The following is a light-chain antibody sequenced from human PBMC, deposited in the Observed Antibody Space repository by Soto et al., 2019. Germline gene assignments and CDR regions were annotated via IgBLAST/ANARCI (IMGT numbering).Light chain of an antibody. CDR3: QQRSNWPRT. CDR1: QSISSS. J-gene: IGKJ1*01. CDR2: NAA. V-gene: IGKV3-11*01. Sequence: EIVLTQSPVTLSLSPGERATLSCRASQSISSSLAWYQQKPGQAPRLLIYNAANRATGIPARFSGRGSGTDFTLTISSLEPEDFAVYYCQQRSNWPRTFGQGTKVEIK.